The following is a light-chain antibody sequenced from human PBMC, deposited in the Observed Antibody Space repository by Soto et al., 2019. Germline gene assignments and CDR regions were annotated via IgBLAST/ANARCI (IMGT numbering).Light chain of an antibody. V-gene: IGKV3-15*01. CDR1: QSVSSN. Sequence: EIVMTPSPATLSVSPCERATLSSRASQSVSSNLAWSHQKPGQAPRLLIYGAATRATSIPARFSGSGSGTEFTLTISGLQSEDFAIYYCQQNNNWPRTFGQGTKVDIK. CDR2: GAA. CDR3: QQNNNWPRT. J-gene: IGKJ1*01.